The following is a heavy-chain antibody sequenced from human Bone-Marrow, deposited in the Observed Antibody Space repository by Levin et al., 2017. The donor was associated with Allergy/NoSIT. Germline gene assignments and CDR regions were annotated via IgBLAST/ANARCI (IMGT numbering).Heavy chain of an antibody. J-gene: IGHJ6*02. V-gene: IGHV3-30*04. D-gene: IGHD3-16*01. CDR1: GFTFTRYS. Sequence: GGSLRLSCVASGFTFTRYSMHWVRQAPGKGLEWVAVISFDGKNKYYRDSVKGRFTISRDNPKNTLYLQMKSLRAEDTALYYCARDPQDYDYIWVAYYYGLDAWGQGTTVTVSS. CDR2: ISFDGKNK. CDR3: ARDPQDYDYIWVAYYYGLDA.